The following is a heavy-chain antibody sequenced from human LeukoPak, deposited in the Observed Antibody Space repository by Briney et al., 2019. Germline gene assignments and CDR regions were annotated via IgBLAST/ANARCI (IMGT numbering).Heavy chain of an antibody. J-gene: IGHJ5*02. CDR2: IIPNSGGT. CDR1: GGTFSSYA. D-gene: IGHD2-15*01. V-gene: IGHV1-2*02. CDR3: ARDSCKGDERGAFDP. Sequence: GASVKVSCKASGGTFSSYAISWVRRAPGQGLEWMGGIIPNSGGTNYAQKFQGRVTMTRDTSISTAYMELSRLRSDDTAVYYCARDSCKGDERGAFDPWGQGTLVTVSS.